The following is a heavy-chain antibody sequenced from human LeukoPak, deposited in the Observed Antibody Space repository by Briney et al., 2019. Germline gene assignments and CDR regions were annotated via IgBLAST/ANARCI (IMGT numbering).Heavy chain of an antibody. CDR3: ARGPNRVAGMDY. CDR2: IYYSGST. J-gene: IGHJ4*02. Sequence: SETLSLTCTVSGGSISSYYWSWIRQPPGKGLEWIGYIYYSGSTNYNPSLKSRVTISVDTSKNQFSLKLSSVTAADTAVYYCARGPNRVAGMDYWGQGTLVTVSS. D-gene: IGHD6-19*01. CDR1: GGSISSYY. V-gene: IGHV4-59*01.